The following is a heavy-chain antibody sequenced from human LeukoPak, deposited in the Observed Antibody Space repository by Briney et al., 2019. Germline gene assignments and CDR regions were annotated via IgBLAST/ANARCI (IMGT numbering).Heavy chain of an antibody. CDR1: GDSIYSSRFY. D-gene: IGHD6-19*01. CDR3: ARAGGSGWHTIDY. J-gene: IGHJ4*02. V-gene: IGHV4-39*07. CDR2: IDYSGST. Sequence: SETLSLTCTVSGDSIYSSRFYWGWIRQPPGKGLEWIGSIDYSGSTYYSPSLKSRVTLSVDTSKTQFSLKVSSVTAADTAVYYCARAGGSGWHTIDYWGQGTLVTVSS.